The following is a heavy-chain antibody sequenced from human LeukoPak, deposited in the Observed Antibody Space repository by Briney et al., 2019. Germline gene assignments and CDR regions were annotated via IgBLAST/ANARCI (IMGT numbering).Heavy chain of an antibody. CDR3: ARGAVAARVVYFDY. D-gene: IGHD2-15*01. Sequence: GGSLRLSCAASGFTFSSYAMHWVRQAPGKGLEWAAVISYDGSNKYYADSVKGRFTISRDNSKNTLYLQMNSLRAEDTAVYYCARGAVAARVVYFDYWGQGTLVTVSS. J-gene: IGHJ4*02. CDR2: ISYDGSNK. V-gene: IGHV3-30-3*01. CDR1: GFTFSSYA.